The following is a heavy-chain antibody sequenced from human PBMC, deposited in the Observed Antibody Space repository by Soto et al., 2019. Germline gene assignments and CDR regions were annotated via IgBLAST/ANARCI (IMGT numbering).Heavy chain of an antibody. J-gene: IGHJ4*02. CDR3: ARWFQPNRGYLDY. CDR1: GGSISNYY. V-gene: IGHV4-59*08. Sequence: PSETLSLTCSVSGGSISNYYWSWIRQPPWKGLEWIGFILYSGSTKYSPSLKSRVTISVDTSKNQFSLKLSSVTAADTAVYYCARWFQPNRGYLDYWGLGTLVTVSS. CDR2: ILYSGST. D-gene: IGHD3-10*01.